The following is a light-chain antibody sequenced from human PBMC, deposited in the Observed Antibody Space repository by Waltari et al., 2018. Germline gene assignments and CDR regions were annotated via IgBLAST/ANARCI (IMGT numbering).Light chain of an antibody. CDR3: QQYYSAPYT. J-gene: IGKJ2*01. V-gene: IGKV4-1*01. CDR2: WAS. Sequence: DIVMTQSPDSLAVSLGERATINCKSSQLVLFNSNNNNYLAWYQQKSGQPPNLLIYWASTRRSGVPDRFSGSGSGTDFTLTISSLQAEDVAVYYCQQYYSAPYTFGQGTKLEIK. CDR1: QLVLFNSNNNNY.